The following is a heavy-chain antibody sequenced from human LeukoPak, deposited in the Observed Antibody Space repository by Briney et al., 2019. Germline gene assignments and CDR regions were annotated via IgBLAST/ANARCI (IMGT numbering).Heavy chain of an antibody. CDR2: IIPIFGTA. CDR1: GGTFSSYA. Sequence: SVKLSCKASGGTFSSYAISWVRQAPGQGLEWMGGIIPIFGTANYAQKFQGRVTITTDESTSTAYMELSRLRSEDTAVYYCAKAQPFGVVKNWFDPWGKGTLVTVSS. CDR3: AKAQPFGVVKNWFDP. J-gene: IGHJ5*02. D-gene: IGHD3-3*01. V-gene: IGHV1-69*05.